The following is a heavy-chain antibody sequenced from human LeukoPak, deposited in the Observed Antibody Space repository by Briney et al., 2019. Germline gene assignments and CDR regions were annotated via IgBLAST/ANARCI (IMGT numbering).Heavy chain of an antibody. V-gene: IGHV3-7*01. CDR1: GFTFSGYW. D-gene: IGHD6-13*01. CDR2: INQDGSEK. Sequence: GGSLRLSCAPSGFTFSGYWMSWVRQAPGKGLESVANINQDGSEKYYVDSVKGRFTISRDNAKNSRFLQMGSLSVGDTAVYYCARESTAGYNSSWYGFRNWGQGTLVSVSS. CDR3: ARESTAGYNSSWYGFRN. J-gene: IGHJ1*01.